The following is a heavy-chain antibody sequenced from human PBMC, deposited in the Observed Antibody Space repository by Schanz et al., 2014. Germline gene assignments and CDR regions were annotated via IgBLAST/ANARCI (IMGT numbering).Heavy chain of an antibody. CDR3: ARDQSPYTNSSDVRYFDY. V-gene: IGHV1-69*08. Sequence: VQLEQSGAEVKKPGSSMKVSCKASGGTFNSYTINWVRQAPGQGLEWMGRIIPILGIANYAQKFQGRVTITADRSTSTAYMELSGLRSEDTAVYYCARDQSPYTNSSDVRYFDYWGQGSLVTVSS. D-gene: IGHD6-6*01. CDR1: GGTFNSYT. J-gene: IGHJ4*02. CDR2: IIPILGIA.